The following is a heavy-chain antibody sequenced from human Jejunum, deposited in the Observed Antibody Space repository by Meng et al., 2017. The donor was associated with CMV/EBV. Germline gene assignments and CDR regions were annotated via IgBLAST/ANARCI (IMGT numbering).Heavy chain of an antibody. D-gene: IGHD3-10*01. CDR2: ISAYNGNK. J-gene: IGHJ4*02. Sequence: QVQRVQSGAEVMKPGASVTVSCKASGYIFNTYVVSWVRQAPGKGPEWMGWISAYNGNKNYAQNFQGRFTMTTDTSTSTAYMELRSLRSDDTAVYYCARGTPGRSYSDYWGQGTLVTVSS. V-gene: IGHV1-18*01. CDR3: ARGTPGRSYSDY. CDR1: GYIFNTYV.